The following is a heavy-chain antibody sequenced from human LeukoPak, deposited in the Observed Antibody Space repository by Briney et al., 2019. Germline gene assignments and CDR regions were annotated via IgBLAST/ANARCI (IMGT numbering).Heavy chain of an antibody. CDR3: ARDRGLIEYYFDY. J-gene: IGHJ4*02. CDR2: ISSSSSTI. V-gene: IGHV3-48*02. CDR1: GFTFSSYS. D-gene: IGHD3-10*01. Sequence: GGSLRLSCAASGFTFSSYSMNWVRQAPGKGLEWVSYISSSSSTIYYADSVKGRFTISRDNAKNSLYLQMSSLRDEDTAVYYCARDRGLIEYYFDYWGQGTLVTVSS.